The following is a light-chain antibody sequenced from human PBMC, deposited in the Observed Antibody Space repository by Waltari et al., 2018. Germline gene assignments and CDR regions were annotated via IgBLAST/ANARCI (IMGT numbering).Light chain of an antibody. CDR1: RSDIGNNY. CDR3: ASWDDRLGGVL. Sequence: QSVLTQPPSASGTPGQKVTLSCSGGRSDIGNNYVYWYQQLPGTTPKPLIYRNTQRPAGVPDLISASKSCTSASLAISGRRSEDEAIYYCASWDDRLGGVLFGGGTKLTVL. V-gene: IGLV1-47*01. CDR2: RNT. J-gene: IGLJ2*01.